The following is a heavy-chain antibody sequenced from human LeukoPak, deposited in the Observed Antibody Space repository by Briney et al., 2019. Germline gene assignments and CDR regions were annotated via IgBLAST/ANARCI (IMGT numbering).Heavy chain of an antibody. D-gene: IGHD3-10*01. J-gene: IGHJ4*02. CDR2: FDPEDGET. V-gene: IGHV1-24*01. CDR3: ATDRANYGSGSYSFDY. CDR1: GYTLTELS. Sequence: ASVKVSCKVSGYTLTELSMHWLRQAPGKGLEWMGGFDPEDGETIYAQKFQGRVTMTEDTSTDTAYMELSSLRSEDTAVYYCATDRANYGSGSYSFDYWGQGTLVTVSS.